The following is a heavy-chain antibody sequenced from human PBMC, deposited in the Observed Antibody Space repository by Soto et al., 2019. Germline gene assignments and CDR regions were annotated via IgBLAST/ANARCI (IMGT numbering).Heavy chain of an antibody. CDR2: ISTNGGST. J-gene: IGHJ4*02. CDR1: GFTFSIYA. V-gene: IGHV3-64D*06. Sequence: GSLRLSCSASGFTFSIYAMHWVRQAPGKGLEYVSSISTNGGSTDYADSVKGRFTISRDNSKNTVYLQMSSLRVEDTAVYHCVKGEYYYDSSGYYPFDYWGQGTLVTVSS. CDR3: VKGEYYYDSSGYYPFDY. D-gene: IGHD3-22*01.